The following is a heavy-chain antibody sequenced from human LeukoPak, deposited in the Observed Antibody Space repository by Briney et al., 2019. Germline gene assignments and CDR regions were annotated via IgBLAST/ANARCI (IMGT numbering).Heavy chain of an antibody. CDR1: GASISSGSYY. V-gene: IGHV4-61*02. Sequence: SETLSLTCTVSGASISSGSYYWTWIRQPAGKGLEWIGRMHSSGRTSYSPSLKSRVTISVDTSKNQFSLKLSSVTAADTAVYYCARGLRGYSYGYVPWELSYYMDVWGKGTRVTVSS. CDR3: ARGLRGYSYGYVPWELSYYMDV. D-gene: IGHD5-18*01. CDR2: MHSSGRT. J-gene: IGHJ6*03.